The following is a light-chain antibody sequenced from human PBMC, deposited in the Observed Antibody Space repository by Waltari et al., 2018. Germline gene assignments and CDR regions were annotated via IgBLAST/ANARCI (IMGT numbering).Light chain of an antibody. CDR2: DAS. CDR1: QSVSSY. V-gene: IGKV3-11*01. CDR3: QQRSNWPPMYT. Sequence: EIVLTQSPATLSLSPGERATLPCRASQSVSSYLAWYQQKPGQAPRLLIYDASNRATGIPARFSGSGSGTDFTLTISSLEPEDFAVYYCQQRSNWPPMYTFGQGTKLGIK. J-gene: IGKJ2*01.